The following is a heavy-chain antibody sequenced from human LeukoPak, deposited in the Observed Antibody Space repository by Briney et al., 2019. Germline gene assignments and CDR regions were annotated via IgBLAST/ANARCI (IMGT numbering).Heavy chain of an antibody. J-gene: IGHJ3*02. CDR2: ISPSGST. CDR3: ARVGRSVRGWRDAFDI. D-gene: IGHD3-10*01. V-gene: IGHV4-4*02. CDR1: DVSIFRSNW. Sequence: SGTLSLTCAVSDVSIFRSNWWSWVRQPPGKGLVWIGQISPSGSTNYSPSLKSRVTISVDKSKTQFSLILTSVTAADTAVYYCARVGRSVRGWRDAFDIWGQGTMVTVSS.